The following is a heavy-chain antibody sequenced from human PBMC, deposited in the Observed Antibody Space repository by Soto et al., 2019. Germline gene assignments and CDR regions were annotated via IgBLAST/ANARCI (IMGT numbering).Heavy chain of an antibody. CDR2: ISSSGNS. D-gene: IGHD2-8*02. V-gene: IGHV4-31*03. CDR3: ARATFALTPDTGYYFDY. CDR1: GDSISSGTHY. J-gene: IGHJ4*02. Sequence: PSETLSLTCTVSGDSISSGTHYWNWIRQHPGKGLEWIGYISSSGNSYYSPSLKSRVFMSVDTSKNLFSLELSSLRSEDTAVYYCARATFALTPDTGYYFDYWGQGTLVTVSS.